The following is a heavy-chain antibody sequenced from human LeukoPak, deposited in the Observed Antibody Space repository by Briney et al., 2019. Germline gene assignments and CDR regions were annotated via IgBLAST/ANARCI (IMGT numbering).Heavy chain of an antibody. J-gene: IGHJ4*02. V-gene: IGHV3-23*01. D-gene: IGHD6-6*01. Sequence: GGSLSFSCAASGFTFSNYAISWVRQAPGKGLKWVSQISGSGGSTYYADSVKGRLTISRDNSKNTLYLQMNSLRAEDTAVYYCAKQYSTSNSPPFDYWGQGTLVTVSS. CDR1: GFTFSNYA. CDR2: ISGSGGST. CDR3: AKQYSTSNSPPFDY.